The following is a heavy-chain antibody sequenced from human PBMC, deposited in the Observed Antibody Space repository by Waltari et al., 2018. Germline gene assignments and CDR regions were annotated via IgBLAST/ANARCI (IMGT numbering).Heavy chain of an antibody. D-gene: IGHD5-18*01. V-gene: IGHV1-46*01. J-gene: IGHJ4*02. CDR2: INPSGGST. CDR1: GYTFTSYY. Sequence: QVQLVQSGAEVKKPGASVKVSCKASGYTFTSYYMHWVRQAPGQGLEWMGIINPSGGSTSYAQKFQGRVTMTRDTSTSTVCMELGSLRSEDTAVYYCARDLAPHRSRDTAMAAHLYYFDYWGQGTLVTVSS. CDR3: ARDLAPHRSRDTAMAAHLYYFDY.